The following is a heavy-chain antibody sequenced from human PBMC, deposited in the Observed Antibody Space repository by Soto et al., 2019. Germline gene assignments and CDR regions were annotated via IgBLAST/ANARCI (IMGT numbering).Heavy chain of an antibody. D-gene: IGHD3-22*01. CDR2: INHSGST. CDR3: ARGPLKYYYDGSGYYPYYYYGMDV. Sequence: SETLSLTCAVYGGSFSGYYWSWIRQPPGKGLEWIGEINHSGSTNYNPSLKSRVTISVDTSKNQFSLKLSSVTAADTAVYYCARGPLKYYYDGSGYYPYYYYGMDVWGQGTTVTVSS. V-gene: IGHV4-34*01. CDR1: GGSFSGYY. J-gene: IGHJ6*02.